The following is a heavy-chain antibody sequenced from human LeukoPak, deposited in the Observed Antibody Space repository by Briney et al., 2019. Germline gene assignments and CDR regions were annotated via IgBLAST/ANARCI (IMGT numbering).Heavy chain of an antibody. CDR1: GFTFTNYG. CDR2: IWYDGSNK. V-gene: IGHV3-33*06. J-gene: IGHJ5*02. D-gene: IGHD3-3*01. CDR3: AKDRFDFWSGSRGLNWFDP. Sequence: PGGSLRLSCAASGFTFTNYGMHWVRQAPGKGLEWVALIWYDGSNKYYADSVKGRFTISRDNSKNTLYLQMNSLRAEDTAVYYCAKDRFDFWSGSRGLNWFDPWGQGTLVTVSS.